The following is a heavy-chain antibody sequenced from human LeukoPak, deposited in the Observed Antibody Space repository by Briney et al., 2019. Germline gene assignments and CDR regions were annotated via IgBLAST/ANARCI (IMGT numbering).Heavy chain of an antibody. V-gene: IGHV4-39*07. CDR2: IYYSGST. J-gene: IGHJ4*02. D-gene: IGHD3-16*02. CDR1: GGSISSSSYY. Sequence: SETLSLTCTVSGGSISSSSYYWGCIRQAPGKGREWIGSIYYSGSTYYTPSLRRRVTISVDTSKNQFSLKLSSVAAADAAVYYSARVITFGGVIPYWGQGTLVAVSS. CDR3: ARVITFGGVIPY.